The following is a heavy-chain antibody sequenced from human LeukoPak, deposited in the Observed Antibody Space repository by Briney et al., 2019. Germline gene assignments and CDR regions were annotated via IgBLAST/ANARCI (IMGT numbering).Heavy chain of an antibody. CDR2: IDHSGSA. Sequence: SETLSLTCGVYAESFSGYHWTWIRLRPGKGLDWIGDIDHSGSAHYNPSLKSRVTISVDTSNKQFSLSLHSVTAADTAVYYCARGFPSSSRWFDPWGQGTLVTVSS. D-gene: IGHD6-6*01. CDR1: AESFSGYH. CDR3: ARGFPSSSRWFDP. J-gene: IGHJ5*02. V-gene: IGHV4-34*01.